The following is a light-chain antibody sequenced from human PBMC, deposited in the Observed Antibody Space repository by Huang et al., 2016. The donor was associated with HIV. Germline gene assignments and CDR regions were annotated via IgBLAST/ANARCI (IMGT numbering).Light chain of an antibody. CDR3: QQSYSTPWT. J-gene: IGKJ1*01. CDR1: QTISTY. CDR2: GAS. V-gene: IGKV1-39*01. Sequence: DTQMTQSPSSLSASVGDRVTITCRASQTISTYLNWYQQQPGKAPKLLIYGASRLQSGGPSRFIGSGSGTDFTLTIRSLQREDFATYFCQQSYSTPWTFGQGTKVEIK.